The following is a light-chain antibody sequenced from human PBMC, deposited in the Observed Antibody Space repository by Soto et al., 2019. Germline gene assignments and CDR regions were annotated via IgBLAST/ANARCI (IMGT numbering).Light chain of an antibody. CDR3: QQYESFPRT. CDR1: QSINNY. Sequence: DIQMTQSPSTLPASGGDRVTITCRAGQSINNYLACYQQKPGKAPKLLIYKASTLERGVPSRLSGSGSGTEFTIRIRSLQPDNFSTYYCQQYESFPRTFGQGTKVE. V-gene: IGKV1-5*03. CDR2: KAS. J-gene: IGKJ1*01.